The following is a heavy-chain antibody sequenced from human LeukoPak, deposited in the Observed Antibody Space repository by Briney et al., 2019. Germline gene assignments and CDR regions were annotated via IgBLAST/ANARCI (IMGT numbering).Heavy chain of an antibody. CDR1: GGSISTGSISSYY. J-gene: IGHJ4*02. Sequence: SETLSLTCTVSGGSISTGSISSYYWSLVRQPAGKGLEWIGRIYTSGTTNYNPSLKSRVTMSVDTSKNQFSLKVNSVTAADTAVYYCARGAPSDYWGQGTLVTVSS. CDR2: IYTSGTT. V-gene: IGHV4-4*07. CDR3: ARGAPSDY.